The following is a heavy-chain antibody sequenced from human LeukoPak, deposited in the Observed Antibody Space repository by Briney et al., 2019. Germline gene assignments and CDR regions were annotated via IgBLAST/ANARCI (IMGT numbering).Heavy chain of an antibody. V-gene: IGHV4-38-2*02. D-gene: IGHD3-10*01. CDR3: ARVHVSYYGYYYYYCMDV. Sequence: SETLSLTCSVSGYSISSGYYWGWIRQPPGRGLEWIGSIYYTGGTLYNPSLKSRVSISVDTSKNQFSLKLSSVTAADTAVYYCARVHVSYYGYYYYYCMDVWGKGTTVTVSS. CDR1: GYSISSGYY. CDR2: IYYTGGT. J-gene: IGHJ6*03.